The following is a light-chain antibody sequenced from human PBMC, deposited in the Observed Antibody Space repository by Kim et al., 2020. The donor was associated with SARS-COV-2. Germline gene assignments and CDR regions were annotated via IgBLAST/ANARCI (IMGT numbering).Light chain of an antibody. CDR1: QSVSTN. V-gene: IGKV3-15*01. J-gene: IGKJ3*01. CDR2: SAS. Sequence: SPGEKAPRSCRASQSVSTNLAWYQQTPGQAPRLLIYSASNRATGIPARFSGSGSGTDFTLTISSLQSEDSAVYFCQQYHDWPLTFGPGTKVDIK. CDR3: QQYHDWPLT.